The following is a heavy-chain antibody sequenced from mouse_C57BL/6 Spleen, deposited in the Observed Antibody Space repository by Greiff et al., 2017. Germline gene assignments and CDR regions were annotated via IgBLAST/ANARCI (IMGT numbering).Heavy chain of an antibody. CDR1: GYTFTSYG. Sequence: QVQLQQSGAELARPGASVKLSCKASGYTFTSYGISWVKQRTGQGLEWIGEIYPRSGNTYYNEKFKGKATLTADKSSSTAYMELRSLASEDSAVYVCARGRCSNYVFDYWGQGTTLTVSS. CDR2: IYPRSGNT. CDR3: ARGRCSNYVFDY. V-gene: IGHV1-81*01. D-gene: IGHD2-5*01. J-gene: IGHJ2*01.